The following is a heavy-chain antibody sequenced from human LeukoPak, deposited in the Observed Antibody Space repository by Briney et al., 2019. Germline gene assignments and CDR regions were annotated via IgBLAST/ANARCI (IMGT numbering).Heavy chain of an antibody. J-gene: IGHJ4*02. CDR3: ASDALVSAAILFY. V-gene: IGHV4-34*01. Sequence: SETLSLTCAVYGGSFTGYSWTWIRQPPGKGLEWIGVINHSGSTNYNPSLRSRVTISVDTSKNQFSLKLRSVTAADTAVYYCASDALVSAAILFYWGQGTLVTVSS. CDR2: INHSGST. CDR1: GGSFTGYS. D-gene: IGHD2-2*02.